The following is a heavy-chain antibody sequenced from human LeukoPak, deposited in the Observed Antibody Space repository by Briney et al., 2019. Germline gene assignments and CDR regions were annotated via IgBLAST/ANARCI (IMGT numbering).Heavy chain of an antibody. CDR2: ISSSRSYI. CDR3: ARDPSSGWYGDY. V-gene: IGHV3-21*01. D-gene: IGHD6-19*01. CDR1: GFTFSSYS. J-gene: IGHJ4*02. Sequence: GGSLRLSCAASGFTFSSYSMNWVRQAPGKGLEWVSSISSSRSYIYYADSVKGRFTISRDNAKNSLYLQMNSLRAEDTAVYYCARDPSSGWYGDYWGQGTLVTVSS.